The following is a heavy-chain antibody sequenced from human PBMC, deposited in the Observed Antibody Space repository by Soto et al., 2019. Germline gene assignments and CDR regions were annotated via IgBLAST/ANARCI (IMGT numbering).Heavy chain of an antibody. CDR2: LYYSGTT. CDR3: ARVLAHSVTVIRFDY. J-gene: IGHJ4*02. V-gene: IGHV4-61*01. D-gene: IGHD2-21*02. CDR1: GGSVYSASYY. Sequence: SEXLSLTCTVSGGSVYSASYYWSWIRQPPGKGLEWIGYLYYSGTTNYNPSLKSRLTISVDTSKTQFSLKLSSVTAADTAVYYCARVLAHSVTVIRFDYWGQGTLVTASS.